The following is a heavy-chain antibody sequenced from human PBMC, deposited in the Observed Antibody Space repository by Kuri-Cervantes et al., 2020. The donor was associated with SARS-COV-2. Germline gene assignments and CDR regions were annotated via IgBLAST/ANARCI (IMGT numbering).Heavy chain of an antibody. D-gene: IGHD5-18*01. J-gene: IGHJ6*02. CDR3: ARGIHEGLDV. CDR1: GFYFGDYY. V-gene: IGHV3-11*06. Sequence: LSLTCAVSGFYFGDYYMSRIRQAPGKGLEWISFISSSGTYINYADSVKGRFTISRDGAKNSLYLQMHSLRADDTAVYYCARGIHEGLDVWGPGTTVTVSS. CDR2: ISSSGTYI.